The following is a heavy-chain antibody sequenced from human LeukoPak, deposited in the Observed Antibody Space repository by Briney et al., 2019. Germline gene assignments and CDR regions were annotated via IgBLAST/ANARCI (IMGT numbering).Heavy chain of an antibody. Sequence: SETLSLTCTVSGGSISSYYWSWIRQPAGKGLEWIGRIYTSGSTNYNPSLKSRVIMSVDPSKNQFSLKLSSVTAADTAVYYCARDLRLKWELYTPRTLDAFDIWGQGTMVTVSS. CDR3: ARDLRLKWELYTPRTLDAFDI. D-gene: IGHD1-26*01. CDR2: IYTSGST. CDR1: GGSISSYY. J-gene: IGHJ3*02. V-gene: IGHV4-4*07.